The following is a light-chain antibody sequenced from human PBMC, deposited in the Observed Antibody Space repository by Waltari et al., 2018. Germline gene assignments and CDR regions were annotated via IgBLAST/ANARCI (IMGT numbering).Light chain of an antibody. CDR1: HSVNCY. Sequence: EIVLTQSPATLSLSPGERATLSCRAIHSVNCYLAWYQQRPGQAPRLLIYDASNRATGIPARFSGSGSETDFTLTISSLQPEDSAVYYCQQRRNWPLTFGGGTKVEIK. V-gene: IGKV3-11*01. CDR3: QQRRNWPLT. J-gene: IGKJ4*01. CDR2: DAS.